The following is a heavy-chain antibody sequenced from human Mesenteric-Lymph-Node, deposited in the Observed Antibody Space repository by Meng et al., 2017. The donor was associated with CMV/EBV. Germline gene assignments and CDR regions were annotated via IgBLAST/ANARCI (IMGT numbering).Heavy chain of an antibody. V-gene: IGHV3-23*01. CDR1: GFTFSSYS. CDR3: AKLKVNLEPYYDFWSGKPRGAFDI. D-gene: IGHD3-3*01. Sequence: GESLKISCAASGFTFSSYSMNWVRQAPGKGLEWVSAISGSGGSTYYADSVKGRFTISRDNSKNTLYLQMNSLRAEDTAVYYCAKLKVNLEPYYDFWSGKPRGAFDIWGQGTMVTVSS. CDR2: ISGSGGST. J-gene: IGHJ3*02.